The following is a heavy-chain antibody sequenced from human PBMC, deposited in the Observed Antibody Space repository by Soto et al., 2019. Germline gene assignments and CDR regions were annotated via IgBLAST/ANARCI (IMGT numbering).Heavy chain of an antibody. J-gene: IGHJ6*02. Sequence: QVQLVQSGAEVKKPGASVKVSCKASGDTFTNYDINWVRQATGQGLERIGRMNPNRGNTGYAQKFQGRVTMTRNTSITTAYMDLSSLRYEDTAVYYCSRGRNGMDVWGHGTTVTVSS. CDR2: MNPNRGNT. CDR3: SRGRNGMDV. CDR1: GDTFTNYD. V-gene: IGHV1-8*01.